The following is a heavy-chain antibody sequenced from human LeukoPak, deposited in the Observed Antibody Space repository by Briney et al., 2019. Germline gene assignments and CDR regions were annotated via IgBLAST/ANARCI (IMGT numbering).Heavy chain of an antibody. D-gene: IGHD5-24*01. CDR3: ARGWRWLQLSGDYYYMDV. Sequence: GGSLRLSCAASGFTVSSNYMSWVRQAPGKGLEWVSVIYSGGSTYYAASVKGRFTISRDNSKNTLYLQMNSLRAEDTAVYYCARGWRWLQLSGDYYYMDVWGKGTTVTVSS. J-gene: IGHJ6*03. CDR2: IYSGGST. CDR1: GFTVSSNY. V-gene: IGHV3-53*01.